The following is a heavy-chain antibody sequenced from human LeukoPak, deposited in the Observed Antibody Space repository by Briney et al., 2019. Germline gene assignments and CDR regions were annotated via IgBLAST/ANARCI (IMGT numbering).Heavy chain of an antibody. J-gene: IGHJ4*02. Sequence: GASVKVSCKASGYTFTSYDINWVRQGTGQGLEWMGWMNPNSGNTGYAQKFQGRVTMTRNTSISTAYMELSSLRSEDTAVYYCARGRGNNQSKYRKLRRYYFDYWGQGTLVTVSS. CDR1: GYTFTSYD. CDR3: ARGRGNNQSKYRKLRRYYFDY. D-gene: IGHD2/OR15-2a*01. CDR2: MNPNSGNT. V-gene: IGHV1-8*01.